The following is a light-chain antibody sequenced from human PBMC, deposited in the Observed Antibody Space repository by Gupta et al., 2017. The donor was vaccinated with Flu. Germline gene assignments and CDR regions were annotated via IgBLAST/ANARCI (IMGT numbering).Light chain of an antibody. V-gene: IGKV3-20*01. CDR3: QHYNSFAVT. J-gene: IGKJ4*01. CDR1: QSVTSSY. CDR2: GAS. Sequence: EIVLTQSPGTLSLSPGERATLSCRASQSVTSSYLAWYQQKPGQAPRLLIYGASTRATGIPDRFSGSGSGTDFTLTISRLEPEDFAVYYCQHYNSFAVTFGGGTTVEIK.